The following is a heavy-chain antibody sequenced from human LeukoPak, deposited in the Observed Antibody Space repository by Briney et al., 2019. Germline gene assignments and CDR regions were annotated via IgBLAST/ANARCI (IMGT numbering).Heavy chain of an antibody. V-gene: IGHV4-59*08. D-gene: IGHD2-15*01. CDR2: HQDIGTT. J-gene: IGHJ4*02. Sequence: SETLSLNCTVPGRSIHWFFWSWIRPPPRKGLDWIGYHQDIGTTNYIPSLRSRVTISVDSPKNHFSLKLSSVTAADTAVYYCARHMICGGGNCYGAALDYWGQGTLVTVSS. CDR3: ARHMICGGGNCYGAALDY. CDR1: GRSIHWFF.